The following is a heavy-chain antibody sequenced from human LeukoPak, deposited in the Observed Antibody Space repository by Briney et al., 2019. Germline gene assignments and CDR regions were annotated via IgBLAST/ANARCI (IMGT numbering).Heavy chain of an antibody. Sequence: GGSLRLSCAASGFTFSDYSIIWVRQAPGKGLEWISYISSSSTYIYYADSVKGRFTISRDNGKNSLYLQMSSLRVEDRATYYCARERFHGSGAPKYDYWGQGALVTVSS. CDR3: ARERFHGSGAPKYDY. CDR2: ISSSSTYI. D-gene: IGHD3-10*01. J-gene: IGHJ4*02. V-gene: IGHV3-21*06. CDR1: GFTFSDYS.